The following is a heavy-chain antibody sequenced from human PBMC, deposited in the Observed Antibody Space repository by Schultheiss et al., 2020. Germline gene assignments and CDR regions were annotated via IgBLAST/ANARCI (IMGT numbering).Heavy chain of an antibody. J-gene: IGHJ4*02. Sequence: SQTLSLTCTVSGGSVSSGSYYWSWIRQPPGKGLEWIGYIYYSGSTNYNPSLKSRVTISVDTSKNQFSLKLSSVTAADTAVYYCARIPGIAVAGRDYWGKGTLVTVSS. CDR2: IYYSGST. V-gene: IGHV4-61*01. D-gene: IGHD6-19*01. CDR1: GGSVSSGSYY. CDR3: ARIPGIAVAGRDY.